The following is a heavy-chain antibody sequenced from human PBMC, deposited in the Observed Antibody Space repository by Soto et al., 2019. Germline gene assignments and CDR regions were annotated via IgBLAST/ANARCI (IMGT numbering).Heavy chain of an antibody. CDR2: ISAYNGNT. CDR1: GYTFTSYG. V-gene: IGHV1-18*04. D-gene: IGHD3-22*01. J-gene: IGHJ3*02. Sequence: ASVKVSCKASGYTFTSYGISWERQASGQGLEWMGWISAYNGNTNYAQKLQGRVTIATDTSTSTAYMELRSLRSDDTAVYYCARQDHDSSGYYPGAFDIWGQGTMVTVS. CDR3: ARQDHDSSGYYPGAFDI.